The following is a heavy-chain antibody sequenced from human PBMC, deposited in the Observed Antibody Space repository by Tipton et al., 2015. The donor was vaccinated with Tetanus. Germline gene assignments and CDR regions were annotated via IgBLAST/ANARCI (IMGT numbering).Heavy chain of an antibody. D-gene: IGHD3-10*01. Sequence: TLSLTCTVSGGSISSYYWSWIRQPPGKGLEWIGYIYYSGSTNYTPSLKSRVTISVDTSKNQFSLKLSSVTAADTAVYYCARAPPPRSVPRGVGAYFDYWGQGTLVTVSS. V-gene: IGHV4-59*01. J-gene: IGHJ4*02. CDR1: GGSISSYY. CDR2: IYYSGST. CDR3: ARAPPPRSVPRGVGAYFDY.